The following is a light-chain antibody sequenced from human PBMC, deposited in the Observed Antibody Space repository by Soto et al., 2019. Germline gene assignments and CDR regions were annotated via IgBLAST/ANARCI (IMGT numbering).Light chain of an antibody. CDR1: QSVSSD. V-gene: IGKV3-15*01. Sequence: ETVITQPPATLAVSPCEGASLSCRASQSVSSDLAWYHQKPGQAPRLLIYGASTRATGIPARFSGSGSGTEFTLTINSLQSEDFAVYYCQQYNNWPRTLGQGPKVDI. J-gene: IGKJ1*01. CDR3: QQYNNWPRT. CDR2: GAS.